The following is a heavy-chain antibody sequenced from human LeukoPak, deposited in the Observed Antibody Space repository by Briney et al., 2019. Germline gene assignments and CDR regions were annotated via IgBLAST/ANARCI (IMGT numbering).Heavy chain of an antibody. Sequence: PGGSLRLSCAASGFTFSSYSMNWVRQAPGKGLEWVSYISSSSSTIYYADSVRGRFTISRDNAKNSLYLQMNSLRAEDTAVYYCARPYYDSSGYSFDYWGQGTLVTVSS. CDR3: ARPYYDSSGYSFDY. V-gene: IGHV3-48*04. CDR2: ISSSSSTI. D-gene: IGHD3-22*01. CDR1: GFTFSSYS. J-gene: IGHJ4*02.